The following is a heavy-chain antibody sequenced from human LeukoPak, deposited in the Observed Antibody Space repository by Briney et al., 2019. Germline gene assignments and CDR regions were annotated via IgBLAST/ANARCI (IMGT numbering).Heavy chain of an antibody. CDR3: ARDSMYYDFWSGYYTGLGSHYNWFDP. CDR1: GGSISSSNW. J-gene: IGHJ5*02. D-gene: IGHD3-3*01. CDR2: IYYSGTT. Sequence: SGTLSLTCAVSGGSISSSNWWTWVRQPPGKGLEWIGEIYYSGTTKYNSSLEGRVTISVDRSKNQFSLKLSSVTAADTAVYYCARDSMYYDFWSGYYTGLGSHYNWFDPWGQGTLVTVSS. V-gene: IGHV4-4*02.